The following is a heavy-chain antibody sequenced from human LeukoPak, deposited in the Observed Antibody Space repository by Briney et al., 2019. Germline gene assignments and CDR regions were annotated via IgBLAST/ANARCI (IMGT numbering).Heavy chain of an antibody. CDR2: INGGGDIT. D-gene: IGHD1-1*01. Sequence: GESLKLSCEGSRYSFDSYAMTWVRQAPGKGLEWVSSINGGGDITYYADSVRGRFTISRDNSKNTLFLQMNSLRAEDTAIYYCAKPVDGASVQRYFQHWGQGTLVTVSS. J-gene: IGHJ1*01. V-gene: IGHV3-23*01. CDR1: RYSFDSYA. CDR3: AKPVDGASVQRYFQH.